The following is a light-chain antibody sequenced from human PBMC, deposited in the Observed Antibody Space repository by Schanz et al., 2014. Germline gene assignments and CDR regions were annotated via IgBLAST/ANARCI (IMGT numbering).Light chain of an antibody. CDR3: ATWDDGLTARV. Sequence: QSVLTQPPSASGTPGQWVTISCSGSSSNIGTNTVIWYQQLPGTAPKLLIHSTNQRPSGVPDRFSGSKSGTSASLAIIGLQSEDEADYYCATWDDGLTARVFGGGTKLTVL. CDR2: STN. V-gene: IGLV1-44*01. J-gene: IGLJ3*02. CDR1: SSNIGTNT.